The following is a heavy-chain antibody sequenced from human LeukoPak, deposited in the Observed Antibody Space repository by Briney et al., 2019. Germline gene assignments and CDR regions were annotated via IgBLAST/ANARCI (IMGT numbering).Heavy chain of an antibody. J-gene: IGHJ4*02. CDR2: INPNSGST. D-gene: IGHD5-12*01. Sequence: ASVKVSCEASGYTFTSYDINWVRQATGQGLEWMGWINPNSGSTRYAQKFQGRVTITRNTSISTAYMELSGLRSEDTAVYYCARGRSTGYPYYFEYWGQGTLVTVSS. V-gene: IGHV1-8*03. CDR3: ARGRSTGYPYYFEY. CDR1: GYTFTSYD.